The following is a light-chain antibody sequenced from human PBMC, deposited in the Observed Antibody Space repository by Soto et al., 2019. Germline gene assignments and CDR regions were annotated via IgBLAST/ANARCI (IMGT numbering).Light chain of an antibody. CDR3: SSYTSSSTPGV. V-gene: IGLV2-14*01. J-gene: IGLJ3*02. CDR2: DVS. Sequence: QSALTQPASVSGAPGQSITISCTGTSSDVGGYNYVSWYQQHPGKAPKLMIYDVSNRPSGVSNRFSGSNSGNTASLTISWLRAEEEADYYCSSYTSSSTPGVFGGGTKVTVL. CDR1: SSDVGGYNY.